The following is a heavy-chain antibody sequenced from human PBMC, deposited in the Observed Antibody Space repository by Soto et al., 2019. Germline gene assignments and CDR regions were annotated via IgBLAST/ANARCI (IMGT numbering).Heavy chain of an antibody. J-gene: IGHJ6*02. CDR3: ARYDSSCYYWPYYYYGMDV. Sequence: ASVKVSCKASGYTFTSYAMHWVRQAPGQRLEWMGWINAGNGNTKYSQKFQGRVTITRDTSASTAYMELSSLRSEDTAVYYCARYDSSCYYWPYYYYGMDVWGQGTTVTVSS. CDR1: GYTFTSYA. V-gene: IGHV1-3*01. D-gene: IGHD3-22*01. CDR2: INAGNGNT.